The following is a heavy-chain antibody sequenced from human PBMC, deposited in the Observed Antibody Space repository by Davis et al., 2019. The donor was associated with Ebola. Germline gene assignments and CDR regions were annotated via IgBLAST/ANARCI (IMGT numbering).Heavy chain of an antibody. Sequence: GESLKISCAASGFTFSTYHMHWVRQAPGKGLEWVAFTHYHSSIKYYADSVKGRFTISRDNSKNTLYLQMKSLRTVDTAVYFCARDKGSDNTVFDSWGQGILVTVSS. CDR2: THYHSSIK. V-gene: IGHV3-30*02. CDR3: ARDKGSDNTVFDS. J-gene: IGHJ4*02. CDR1: GFTFSTYH. D-gene: IGHD1-1*01.